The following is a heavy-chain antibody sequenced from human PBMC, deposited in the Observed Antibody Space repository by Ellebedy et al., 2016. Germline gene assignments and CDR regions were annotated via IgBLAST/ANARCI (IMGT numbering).Heavy chain of an antibody. CDR1: GFTFTNSA. D-gene: IGHD1-26*01. CDR2: IVVGTGNT. CDR3: ATGLSRATQPEY. Sequence: ASVKVSCKASGFTFTNSAMQWVRQARGQRLEWIGWIVVGTGNTNYAQKFQERVTITRDTSTSTAYMELSSLRSEDTAVYYCATGLSRATQPEYWGQGTLVTVSS. J-gene: IGHJ4*02. V-gene: IGHV1-58*02.